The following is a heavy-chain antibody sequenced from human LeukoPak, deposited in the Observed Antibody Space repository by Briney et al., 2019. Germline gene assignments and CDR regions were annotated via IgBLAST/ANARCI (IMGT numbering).Heavy chain of an antibody. CDR2: IKYDGTME. D-gene: IGHD5-24*01. J-gene: IGHJ5*02. CDR1: GFTFSSYA. V-gene: IGHV3-7*03. Sequence: GGSLRLSCAASGFTFSSYAMTWVRQAPGKGLEFVAGIKYDGTMESYVDSVNGRFTISRDNAKNSLYLQMNSLRVDDTAVYYCARDLNWPGPWGQGTLVTVSS. CDR3: ARDLNWPGP.